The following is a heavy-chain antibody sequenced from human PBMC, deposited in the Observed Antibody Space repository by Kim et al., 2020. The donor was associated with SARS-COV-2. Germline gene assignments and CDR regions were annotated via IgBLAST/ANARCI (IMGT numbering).Heavy chain of an antibody. D-gene: IGHD6-19*01. V-gene: IGHV3-30-3*01. J-gene: IGHJ4*02. CDR2: ISYDGSNK. CDR1: GFTFSSYA. CDR3: ARVPVAGTGGDY. Sequence: GGSLRLSCAASGFTFSSYAMHWVRQAPGKGLEWVAVISYDGSNKYYADSVKGRFTISRDNSKNTLYLQMNSLRAEDTAVYYCARVPVAGTGGDYWGQGTLVTLSS.